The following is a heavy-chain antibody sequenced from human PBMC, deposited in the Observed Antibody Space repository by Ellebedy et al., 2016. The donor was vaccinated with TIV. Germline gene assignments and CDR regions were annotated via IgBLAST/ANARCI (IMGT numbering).Heavy chain of an antibody. CDR1: GYTFTKYY. V-gene: IGHV1-46*01. CDR3: TCLQVGIADYFDY. Sequence: ASVKVSCKASGYTFTKYYMHWVRQAPGQGLEWMGMINPSGGSTSYAQKFQGRVTMTRDTSTSTVYMELSSLRSEDTAVYYCTCLQVGIADYFDYWGQGALVTVSS. D-gene: IGHD2-21*01. CDR2: INPSGGST. J-gene: IGHJ4*02.